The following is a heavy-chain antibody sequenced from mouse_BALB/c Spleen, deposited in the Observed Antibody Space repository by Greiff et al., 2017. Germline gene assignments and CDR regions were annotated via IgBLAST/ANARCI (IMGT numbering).Heavy chain of an antibody. D-gene: IGHD2-4*01. J-gene: IGHJ3*01. Sequence: EVKLEESGPSLVKPSQTLSLTCSVTGYSITSGYWNWIRKFPGNKLEYMGYISYSGSTYYNPSLKSRISITRDTSKNQYYLQLNSVTTEDTATYYCARDYDYDEGFAYWGQGTLVTVSA. CDR2: ISYSGST. CDR1: GYSITSGY. V-gene: IGHV3-8*02. CDR3: ARDYDYDEGFAY.